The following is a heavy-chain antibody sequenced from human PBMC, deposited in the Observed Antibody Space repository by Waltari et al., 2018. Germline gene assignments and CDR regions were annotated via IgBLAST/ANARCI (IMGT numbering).Heavy chain of an antibody. Sequence: QVQLVQSGAEVKKPGSSVKVSCKASGGTFSSYTISWVRQAPGQGLEWMGRIIPILGIANYARKFQGRVTITADKSTSTAYMELSSLRSEDTAVYYCARDRDDYGDYENWFDPWGQGTLVTVSS. CDR2: IIPILGIA. CDR3: ARDRDDYGDYENWFDP. CDR1: GGTFSSYT. D-gene: IGHD4-17*01. V-gene: IGHV1-69*08. J-gene: IGHJ5*02.